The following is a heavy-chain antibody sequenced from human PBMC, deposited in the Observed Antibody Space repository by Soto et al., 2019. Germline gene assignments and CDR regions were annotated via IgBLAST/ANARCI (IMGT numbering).Heavy chain of an antibody. CDR1: GFSFDDYA. J-gene: IGHJ6*02. V-gene: IGHV3-9*01. CDR2: ISWNSGTI. D-gene: IGHD2-8*02. Sequence: DVQVVESGGGLVQPGRSLRLSCAASGFSFDDYAMHWVRQAPGKGLEWVSGISWNSGTIGYADSVKGRFTISRDNAKNPLYLQMNSLRAEDTALYYCAKSTGGTANGMGVWGQGTTVTVSS. CDR3: AKSTGGTANGMGV.